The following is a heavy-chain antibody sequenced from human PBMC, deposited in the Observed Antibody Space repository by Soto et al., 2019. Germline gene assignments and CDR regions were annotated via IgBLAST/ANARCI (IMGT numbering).Heavy chain of an antibody. Sequence: PGGSLRLSCAASGFTFNSYWMSWVRQAPGKGLEWVANIKQDGSEKYYVDSVKGRFTISRDNAKNSLYLQMNSLRAEDTAVYYCARDDYDILTGYRYYFDYWGQGTLVTVSS. D-gene: IGHD3-9*01. J-gene: IGHJ4*02. V-gene: IGHV3-7*01. CDR3: ARDDYDILTGYRYYFDY. CDR2: IKQDGSEK. CDR1: GFTFNSYW.